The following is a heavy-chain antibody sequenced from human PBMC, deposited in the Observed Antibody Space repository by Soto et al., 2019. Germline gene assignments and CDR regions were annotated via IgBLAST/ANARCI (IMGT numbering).Heavy chain of an antibody. D-gene: IGHD3-3*01. Sequence: SETLSLTCTVSGGSISSSSHHWGWIRQPPGKGLESIGTLDYSGSTYYNPSLKSRVTISVDTSKNQFSLKLSSVTAADTAVYYCARVRGANPYYDFWSGYYPYYYYGMDVWGPGTTVTVSS. CDR3: ARVRGANPYYDFWSGYYPYYYYGMDV. CDR1: GGSISSSSHH. J-gene: IGHJ6*02. V-gene: IGHV4-39*07. CDR2: LDYSGST.